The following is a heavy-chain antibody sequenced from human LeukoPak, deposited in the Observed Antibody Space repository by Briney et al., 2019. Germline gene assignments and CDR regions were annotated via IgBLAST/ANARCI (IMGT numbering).Heavy chain of an antibody. V-gene: IGHV1-69*05. CDR1: GGTFSSYA. Sequence: SVKVSCKASGGTFSSYAISWVRQAPGQGLEWMGGIIPIFGTANYAQKFQGRVTITTDESTSTAYMELSSLRSGDTAVYYCARGGGDYYDSSGYLPRGFDPWGQGTLVTVSS. CDR3: ARGGGDYYDSSGYLPRGFDP. D-gene: IGHD3-22*01. J-gene: IGHJ5*02. CDR2: IIPIFGTA.